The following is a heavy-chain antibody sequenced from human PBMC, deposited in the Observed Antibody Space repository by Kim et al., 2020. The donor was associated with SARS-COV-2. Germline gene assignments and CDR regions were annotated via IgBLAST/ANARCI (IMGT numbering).Heavy chain of an antibody. CDR2: IGGSSGST. V-gene: IGHV3-23*01. J-gene: IGHJ4*02. D-gene: IGHD6-19*01. CDR1: GFTFSSYA. Sequence: GGSLRLSCAASGFTFSSYAMSWVRQAPGKGLEWVSSIGGSSGSTYYADSVKGRFTISRDNSKNTLYLQMNSLRAEDTAIYYCAKDSGYSSGWYDFDYWGQGTLVTVSS. CDR3: AKDSGYSSGWYDFDY.